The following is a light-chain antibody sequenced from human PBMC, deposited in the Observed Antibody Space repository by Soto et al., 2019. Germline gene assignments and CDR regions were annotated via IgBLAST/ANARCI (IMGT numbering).Light chain of an antibody. Sequence: SYELTQPLSVSVALGQTARITCGGNNIGSKNVHWYPQKPGQAPVLVIYRDSNRPSGIPERFSGSNSGNTATLTISRAQAGDEADYYCQVWDSSTVVFGGGTKVTVL. CDR2: RDS. CDR1: NIGSKN. J-gene: IGLJ2*01. CDR3: QVWDSSTVV. V-gene: IGLV3-9*01.